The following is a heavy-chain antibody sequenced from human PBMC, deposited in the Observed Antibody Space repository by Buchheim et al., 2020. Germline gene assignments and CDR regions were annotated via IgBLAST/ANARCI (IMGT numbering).Heavy chain of an antibody. J-gene: IGHJ5*02. CDR2: ISGSGGST. D-gene: IGHD2-15*01. CDR1: GLTFSSYA. V-gene: IGHV3-23*01. CDR3: AKGDGGWAGYCSGGSCYLFDP. Sequence: EVQLLESGGGLVQPGGSLRLSCAASGLTFSSYAMSWVRQAPGKGLEWVSGISGSGGSTYYADSVKGRFTISRDNSKNTLYLQMNSLRAEDTAVYYCAKGDGGWAGYCSGGSCYLFDPWGQGTL.